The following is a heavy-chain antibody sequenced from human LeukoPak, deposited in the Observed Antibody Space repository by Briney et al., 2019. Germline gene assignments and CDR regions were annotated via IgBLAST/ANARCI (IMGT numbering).Heavy chain of an antibody. D-gene: IGHD5-12*01. CDR3: ARRSGYDLTFDY. V-gene: IGHV4-39*01. CDR2: IYYSGST. Sequence: SETLSLTCTVSGGSISSSSYYWGWIRPPPGKGREWIGSIYYSGSTYYNPSLKSRVTISVDTSTNQFSLKLSSVTAADTAVYYCARRSGYDLTFDYWGQGTLVTVSS. J-gene: IGHJ4*02. CDR1: GGSISSSSYY.